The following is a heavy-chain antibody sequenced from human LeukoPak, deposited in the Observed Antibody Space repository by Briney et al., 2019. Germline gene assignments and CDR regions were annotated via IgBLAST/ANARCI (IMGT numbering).Heavy chain of an antibody. D-gene: IGHD3-22*01. Sequence: ASVKVSCKASGYTFTSYGISWVRQAPGQGREWKGWIRAYNGNTIYAQKLQGRVTMTTDTSTSTAYMELRSLRSDDTAVYYCARDLSPVVVHPRGAFDIWGQGTMVTVSS. CDR2: IRAYNGNT. V-gene: IGHV1-18*01. CDR1: GYTFTSYG. J-gene: IGHJ3*02. CDR3: ARDLSPVVVHPRGAFDI.